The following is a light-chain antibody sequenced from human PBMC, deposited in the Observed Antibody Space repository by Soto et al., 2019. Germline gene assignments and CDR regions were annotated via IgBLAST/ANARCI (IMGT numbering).Light chain of an antibody. V-gene: IGKV3-20*01. J-gene: IGKJ2*01. CDR2: GAS. CDR1: QSVNSRF. Sequence: DIMLTQSPGTLSLSPGERATLSCRASQSVNSRFLAWYQQKPGQSPRLLMYGASTRSTGIPDRFSGSGSGADFTLTISRLEPEDFAVDYCQQYGSSPPMYTFGQGTMQEIK. CDR3: QQYGSSPPMYT.